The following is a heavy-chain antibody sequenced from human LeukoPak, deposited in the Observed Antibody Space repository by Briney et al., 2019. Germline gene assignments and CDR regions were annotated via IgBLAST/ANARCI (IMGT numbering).Heavy chain of an antibody. CDR1: GGSFSGYY. J-gene: IGHJ6*03. D-gene: IGHD6-13*01. Sequence: SETLSLTCAVYGGSFSGYYWSWIRQPPGKGLEWIGEINHSGSTNYNPSLKSRVTIPVDTSKNQFSLKLSSVTAADTAVYYCARTLIAAAAYGRMGYYYYYMDVWGKGATVTVSS. CDR3: ARTLIAAAAYGRMGYYYYYMDV. CDR2: INHSGST. V-gene: IGHV4-34*01.